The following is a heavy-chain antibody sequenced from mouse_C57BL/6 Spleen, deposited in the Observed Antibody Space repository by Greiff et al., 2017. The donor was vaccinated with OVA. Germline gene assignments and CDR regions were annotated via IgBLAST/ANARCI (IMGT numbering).Heavy chain of an antibody. CDR2: ISSGSSSI. CDR3: ARYYGSSYWYFDV. V-gene: IGHV5-17*01. D-gene: IGHD1-1*01. J-gene: IGHJ1*03. CDR1: GFTFSDYG. Sequence: EVKLVESGGGLVKPGGSLKLSCAASGFTFSDYGMHWVRQAPEKGLEWVAYISSGSSSIYYADTVKGRFTISRDNATNTLFLHMTSLRSEDTAMYSCARYYGSSYWYFDVWGTGTTVTVSS.